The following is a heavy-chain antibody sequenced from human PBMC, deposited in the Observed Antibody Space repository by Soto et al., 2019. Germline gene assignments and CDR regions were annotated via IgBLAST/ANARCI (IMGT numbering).Heavy chain of an antibody. CDR2: ISYDGNNK. Sequence: QVQLVESGGGVVQPGRSLRLSCAASGFTFSSYGMHWVRQAPGKGLEWVAVISYDGNNKYYADSVKGRFTISRDNSKNTLYLQMNSLRAEDTALYYCARGKYQLLWGDYWGQGTLVTVSS. J-gene: IGHJ4*02. CDR3: ARGKYQLLWGDY. CDR1: GFTFSSYG. D-gene: IGHD2-2*01. V-gene: IGHV3-30*03.